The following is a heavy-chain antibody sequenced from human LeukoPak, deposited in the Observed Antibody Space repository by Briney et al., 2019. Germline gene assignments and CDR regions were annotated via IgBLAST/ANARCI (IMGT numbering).Heavy chain of an antibody. Sequence: GGSLRLSCAASGFTVSSNYMSWVRQAPGKGLEWVSVIYSGGSTYYADSVKGRFTISRDNSKNTLYLQMNSLRAEDTAVYYCARSVVAATDWFDPWGQGTLVTVSS. CDR3: ARSVVAATDWFDP. V-gene: IGHV3-53*01. J-gene: IGHJ5*02. D-gene: IGHD2-15*01. CDR1: GFTVSSNY. CDR2: IYSGGST.